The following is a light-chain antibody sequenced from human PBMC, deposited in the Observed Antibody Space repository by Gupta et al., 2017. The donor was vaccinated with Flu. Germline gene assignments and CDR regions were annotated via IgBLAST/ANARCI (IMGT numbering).Light chain of an antibody. CDR1: SSDVGGFNY. CDR2: DVN. J-gene: IGLJ2*01. V-gene: IGLV2-14*01. CDR3: SSYTTSSTSV. Sequence: SALTQPAPVSGSPGQSITISCIGTSSDVGGFNYVSWYQQHPGKAPKLMIYDVNSRPSGVSNRFSGSKSGNTASLTISGLQAEDEAYYYCSSYTTSSTSVFGGGTKVTVL.